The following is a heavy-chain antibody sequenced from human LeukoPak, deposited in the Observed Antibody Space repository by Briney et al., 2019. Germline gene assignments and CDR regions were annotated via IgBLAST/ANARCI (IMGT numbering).Heavy chain of an antibody. CDR2: IWSDGSIK. CDR1: GFTFTTYG. CDR3: AGAVGPFDY. Sequence: GGSLRLSCAASGFTFTTYGLHWVRQAPGKGLEWVAVIWSDGSIKYYADSVKGRFTISRDNFRNTLYLQMNSLRAEDTAVYYCAGAVGPFDYWGQGTLVTVSS. J-gene: IGHJ4*02. V-gene: IGHV3-33*01.